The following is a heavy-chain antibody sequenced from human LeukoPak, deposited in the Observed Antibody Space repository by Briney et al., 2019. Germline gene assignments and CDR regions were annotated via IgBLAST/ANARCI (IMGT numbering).Heavy chain of an antibody. J-gene: IGHJ6*04. V-gene: IGHV3-7*03. CDR2: IKQDGSEK. Sequence: GGSLRLSCAASGFTFSSYWMSWVRQAPGKGLEWVANIKQDGSEKYYVDSVKGRFTISRDNAKNSPYLQMNSLRAEDTAVYYCARYCSGGSCTYYYYGMDVWGKGTTVTVSS. CDR1: GFTFSSYW. CDR3: ARYCSGGSCTYYYYGMDV. D-gene: IGHD2-15*01.